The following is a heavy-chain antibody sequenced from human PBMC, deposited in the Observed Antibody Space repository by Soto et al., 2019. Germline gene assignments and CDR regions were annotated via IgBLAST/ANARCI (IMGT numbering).Heavy chain of an antibody. CDR1: GFTFSSYG. D-gene: IGHD2-8*01. CDR2: ISYDGSNK. J-gene: IGHJ4*02. V-gene: IGHV3-30*18. CDR3: AKDRKAAYCTNGVCYSFHY. Sequence: QVQLVESGGGVVQPGRSLRLSCAASGFTFSSYGMHWVRQAPGKGLEWVAVISYDGSNKYYADSVKGRFTISRDNSKNTLYLQMNSLRAKDTAVYYCAKDRKAAYCTNGVCYSFHYWGQGTLVTVSS.